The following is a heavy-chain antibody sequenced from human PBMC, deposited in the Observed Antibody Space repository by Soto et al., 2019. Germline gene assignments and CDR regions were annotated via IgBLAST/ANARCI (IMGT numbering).Heavy chain of an antibody. CDR3: ARGLGTGMNPTNWLDP. Sequence: PGESLKISCKGSGYTFTNYWIGWVRQMPGKGLGWMGIIFPGDSDTRYSPSFRGQVTISADKSINTAYLQWSSLKASDTAIYYCARGLGTGMNPTNWLDPWGQGTLVTVSS. V-gene: IGHV5-51*01. D-gene: IGHD1-1*01. CDR1: GYTFTNYW. CDR2: IFPGDSDT. J-gene: IGHJ5*02.